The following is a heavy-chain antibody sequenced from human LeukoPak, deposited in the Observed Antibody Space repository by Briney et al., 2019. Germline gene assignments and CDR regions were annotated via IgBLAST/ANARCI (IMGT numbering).Heavy chain of an antibody. CDR3: AKEYDY. J-gene: IGHJ4*02. V-gene: IGHV3-9*01. CDR1: GFTFDDYA. Sequence: GGSLRLSCAASGFTFDDYAMHWVRQAPGKGLEWVSGISWNSGSMGYADSVKGRFTISRDNAKNSLYLQMNSLRAEDTALYYCAKEYDYWGQGTLVTVSS. CDR2: ISWNSGSM.